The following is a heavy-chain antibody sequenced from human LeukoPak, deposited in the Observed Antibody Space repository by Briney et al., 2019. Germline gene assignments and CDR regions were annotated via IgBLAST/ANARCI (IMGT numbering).Heavy chain of an antibody. Sequence: GGSLRLSCAASGFTFSDYYMSWIRQAPGKGLEGVSYISSSSSTIYYAASVKGRFTISRDNAKNSVYLQMNSLRAEDTAVYYCAKDRIAAAGRPVDYWGQGTLVTVSS. D-gene: IGHD6-13*01. CDR3: AKDRIAAAGRPVDY. CDR1: GFTFSDYY. V-gene: IGHV3-11*04. CDR2: ISSSSSTI. J-gene: IGHJ4*02.